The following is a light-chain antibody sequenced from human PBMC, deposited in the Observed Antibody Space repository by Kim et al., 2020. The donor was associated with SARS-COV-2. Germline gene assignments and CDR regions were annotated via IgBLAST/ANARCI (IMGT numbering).Light chain of an antibody. Sequence: EILLTQSPGTLSLSPVERATLSCRANQRISSNYLAWYQHKPVQSPRLLIHDASNRATGIPDRFSGSGSGTDFTLTISRLEPEVFTVYYCHQYIRSPYSFGQGTKLEIK. V-gene: IGKV3-20*01. CDR1: QRISSNY. CDR2: DAS. J-gene: IGKJ2*03. CDR3: HQYIRSPYS.